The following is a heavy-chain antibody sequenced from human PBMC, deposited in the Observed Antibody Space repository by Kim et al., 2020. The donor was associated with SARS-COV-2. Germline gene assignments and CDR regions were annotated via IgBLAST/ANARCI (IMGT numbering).Heavy chain of an antibody. CDR3: AKDMKEYYGSGSTNAFDI. D-gene: IGHD3-10*01. Sequence: GRFTISRDNAKNSLYLQMNSLRADDTALYYCAKDMKEYYGSGSTNAFDIWGQGTMVTVSS. J-gene: IGHJ3*02. V-gene: IGHV3-9*01.